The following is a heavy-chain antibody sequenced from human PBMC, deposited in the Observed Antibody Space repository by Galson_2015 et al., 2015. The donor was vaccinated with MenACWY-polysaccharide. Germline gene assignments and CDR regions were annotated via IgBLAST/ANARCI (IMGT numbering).Heavy chain of an antibody. CDR3: ARPSGHTGNYYFDY. V-gene: IGHV5-51*03. CDR2: VYPGDSDT. J-gene: IGHJ4*02. D-gene: IGHD1-1*01. Sequence: QSGAEVKKPGESLTISCTASGYSFISYWIGWVRQMHGKGLEWMGIVYPGDSDTRYSPSFQGQVTISADKSISTAYLQWSSLKASDTAMYYCARPSGHTGNYYFDYWGQGTLVTVSS. CDR1: GYSFISYW.